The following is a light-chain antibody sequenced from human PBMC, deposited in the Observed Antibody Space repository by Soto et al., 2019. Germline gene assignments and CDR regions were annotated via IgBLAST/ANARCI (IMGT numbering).Light chain of an antibody. Sequence: QSVLTQPPSASGSPGQSVTISCTGTSSDVASYDSVSWYQHHPGQAPKLMIYEVTKRPSGVPDGFSGSKSGNTASLTVSGLQAEDEADYYCSSYAGSNNPYVFGTGTKLTVL. V-gene: IGLV2-8*01. CDR3: SSYAGSNNPYV. CDR2: EVT. J-gene: IGLJ1*01. CDR1: SSDVASYDS.